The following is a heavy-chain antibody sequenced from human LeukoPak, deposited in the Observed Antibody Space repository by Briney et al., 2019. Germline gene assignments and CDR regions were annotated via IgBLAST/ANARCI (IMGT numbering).Heavy chain of an antibody. V-gene: IGHV3-33*06. CDR1: GFTFSSYG. CDR3: AKDVSGYYYESRGFDY. Sequence: GRSLRLSCAASGFTFSSYGMHWVRQAPGKGLEWVAVIWYDGSNKYYADSVKGRFTISRDNSKNTLYLQMNSLRAEDTAVYYCAKDVSGYYYESRGFDYWGQGTLVAVSS. CDR2: IWYDGSNK. J-gene: IGHJ4*02. D-gene: IGHD3-22*01.